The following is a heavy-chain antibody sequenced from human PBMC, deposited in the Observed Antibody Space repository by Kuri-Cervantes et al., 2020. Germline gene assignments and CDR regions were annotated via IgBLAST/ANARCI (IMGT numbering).Heavy chain of an antibody. CDR3: VREKSGGYFDY. CDR1: GYTFTSYY. CDR2: INPSGGST. J-gene: IGHJ4*02. D-gene: IGHD3-10*01. V-gene: IGHV1-46*01. Sequence: ASVKVSCKASGYTFTSYYMHWVRQAPGQGLEWMGIINPSGGSTSYAQKFQGRVTMTRDTDTSTVYMELSSLTSEDTAVYYCVREKSGGYFDYWGQGTLVTVSS.